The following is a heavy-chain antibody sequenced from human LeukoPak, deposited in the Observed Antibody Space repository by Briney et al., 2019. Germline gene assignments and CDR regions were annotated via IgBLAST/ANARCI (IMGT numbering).Heavy chain of an antibody. D-gene: IGHD6-13*01. CDR1: GGSISSYY. J-gene: IGHJ5*02. CDR3: ASDSSRGWFDP. CDR2: IYTSGST. V-gene: IGHV4-4*07. Sequence: PSETLSLTCTVSGGSISSYYWSWIRQPAGKGLEWIGRIYTSGSTNYNPSLKSRVTMSVDTSKSQFSLKLSSVTAADTAVYYCASDSSRGWFDPWGQETLVTASS.